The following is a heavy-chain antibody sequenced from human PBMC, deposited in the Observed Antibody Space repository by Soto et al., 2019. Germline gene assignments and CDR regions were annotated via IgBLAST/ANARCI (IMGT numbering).Heavy chain of an antibody. J-gene: IGHJ4*02. Sequence: PVGSLRLSCAASGFTFSSYWMSWVRQAPGKGLEWVANIKQDGSEKYYVDSVKGRFTISRDNAKNSLYLQMNSLRAEDTAVYYCARTADHEQWLVLGFDYWGQGTLVTVSS. CDR3: ARTADHEQWLVLGFDY. CDR2: IKQDGSEK. CDR1: GFTFSSYW. V-gene: IGHV3-7*01. D-gene: IGHD6-19*01.